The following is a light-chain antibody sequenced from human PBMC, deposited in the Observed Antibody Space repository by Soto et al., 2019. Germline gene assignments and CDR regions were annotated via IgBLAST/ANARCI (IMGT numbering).Light chain of an antibody. CDR1: SSDVGDYNY. Sequence: QSALTQPPSASGSPGQSVTISCTGTSSDVGDYNYVSWYQQHPGKAPKLMIYEVSKRPSGVPDRFSGSKSGNTASLTVSGLRAEDEADYYCSSYAGSNTWVFGGGTKLTVL. J-gene: IGLJ3*02. V-gene: IGLV2-8*01. CDR2: EVS. CDR3: SSYAGSNTWV.